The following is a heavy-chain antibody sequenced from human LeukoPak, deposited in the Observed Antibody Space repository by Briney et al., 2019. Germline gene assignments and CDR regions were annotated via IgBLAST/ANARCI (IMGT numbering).Heavy chain of an antibody. Sequence: SETLSLTCAVYGGSFSGYYWSWIRQPPGKGLEWIGKINHSGSTNYNPSLKSRVTISVDTSRNQFSLKLSSVTAADAAVYYCARDTRSYDTSGYYYFDYWGQGALVTVSS. CDR2: INHSGST. CDR1: GGSFSGYY. CDR3: ARDTRSYDTSGYYYFDY. D-gene: IGHD3-22*01. V-gene: IGHV4-34*01. J-gene: IGHJ4*02.